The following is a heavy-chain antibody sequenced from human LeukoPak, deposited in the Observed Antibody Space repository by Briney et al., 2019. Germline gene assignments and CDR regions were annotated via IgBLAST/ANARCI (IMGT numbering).Heavy chain of an antibody. D-gene: IGHD3-16*02. J-gene: IGHJ3*02. Sequence: GGSLRLSCAASGFTFSSYSMNWVRQAPGKGQEWVSSISSSSSYIYYADSVKGRFTISRDNAKNSLYLQMNSLRDEDTAVYYCARVSKDYVWGSYRDQWAFDIWGQGTMVTVSS. CDR3: ARVSKDYVWGSYRDQWAFDI. V-gene: IGHV3-21*01. CDR1: GFTFSSYS. CDR2: ISSSSSYI.